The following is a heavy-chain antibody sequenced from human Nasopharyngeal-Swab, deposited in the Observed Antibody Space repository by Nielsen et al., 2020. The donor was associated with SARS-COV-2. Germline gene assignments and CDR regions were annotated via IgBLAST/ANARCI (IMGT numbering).Heavy chain of an antibody. V-gene: IGHV3-11*01. J-gene: IGHJ6*02. CDR3: AKGDLKWVQHKYAMDV. CDR2: ISSSGSTI. CDR1: GFTFSDYY. D-gene: IGHD1-26*01. Sequence: GEALKISCAASGFTFSDYYMSWIRQAPGKGLEWVSYISSSGSTIYYADSVKGRFTISRVNAKNSLYLQMNSLRAEDTAVYYCAKGDLKWVQHKYAMDVWGQGTTVTVSS.